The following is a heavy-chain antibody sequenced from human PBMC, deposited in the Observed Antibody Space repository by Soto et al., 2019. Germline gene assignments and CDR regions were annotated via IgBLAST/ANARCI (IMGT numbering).Heavy chain of an antibody. CDR1: GYTFINYH. Sequence: QVQLVQSGGEVKKPGASVTVSCKASGYTFINYHITWVRQAPGQGLEWMAWINTYNGMTDYAQRVQGRATMTRDTSTSTAYMELRNLGSDDTAVYFCAKSPRGEMATDWGQGTLVTVSS. D-gene: IGHD5-12*01. V-gene: IGHV1-18*01. J-gene: IGHJ4*02. CDR3: AKSPRGEMATD. CDR2: INTYNGMT.